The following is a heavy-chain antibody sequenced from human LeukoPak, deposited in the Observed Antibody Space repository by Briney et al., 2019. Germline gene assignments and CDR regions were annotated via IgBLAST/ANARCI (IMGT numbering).Heavy chain of an antibody. V-gene: IGHV5-51*01. J-gene: IGHJ4*02. CDR2: IYPGDSDT. CDR1: GYSFTSYW. Sequence: GESLKISCKGSGYSFTSYWIGWVRQMPGKGVGWKGIIYPGDSDTRYSTSFQGQVTISADKTISTAYLQWSSLKASDTAMYYCARRCGGNCYDYWGQGTLVTVSS. D-gene: IGHD2-15*01. CDR3: ARRCGGNCYDY.